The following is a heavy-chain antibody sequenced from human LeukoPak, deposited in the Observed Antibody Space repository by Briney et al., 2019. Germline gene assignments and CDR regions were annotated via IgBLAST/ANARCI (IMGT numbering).Heavy chain of an antibody. CDR1: GGSFSGYS. CDR3: VKGRCSGSSCYGGDY. Sequence: PSETLSLTCAVYGGSFSGYSWSWIRQPPGKGLEWIGEINHSGSTNYNPSLKSRVTISVDTSKKQFSLKLSSVTAADTAVYYCVKGRCSGSSCYGGDYWGQGTLVTVSS. V-gene: IGHV4-34*01. D-gene: IGHD2-2*01. CDR2: INHSGST. J-gene: IGHJ4*02.